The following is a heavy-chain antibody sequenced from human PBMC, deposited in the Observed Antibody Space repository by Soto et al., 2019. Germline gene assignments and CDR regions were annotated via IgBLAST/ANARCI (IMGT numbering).Heavy chain of an antibody. CDR3: ARDLQYSRLFYGMDV. CDR1: GGSISSCGYS. CDR2: IYYSGST. J-gene: IGHJ6*02. D-gene: IGHD6-13*01. Sequence: QVQLQESGPGLVKPSQTLSLTCTVSGGSISSCGYSWSWIRQDPGKGMEWIGYIYYSGSTSYNPSLKSRVTISVDTSKNQCSLKPTAVTAADTAVYYCARDLQYSRLFYGMDVWGQGTTVTVSS. V-gene: IGHV4-31*03.